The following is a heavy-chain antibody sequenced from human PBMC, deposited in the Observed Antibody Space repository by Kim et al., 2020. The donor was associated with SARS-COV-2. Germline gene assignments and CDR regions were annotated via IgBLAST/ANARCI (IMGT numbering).Heavy chain of an antibody. D-gene: IGHD3-16*01. CDR2: ISSDAKNI. CDR1: GLTFRTLH. V-gene: IGHV3-30*03. Sequence: GGSLRLSCAASGLTFRTLHMHWVRQAPGKGLEWLTLISSDAKNIWYADSVKGRFTVSRDNSKNTLYLQMSSLRGEDAAAYFCATFAEVNTFHYMDVWGQGTTVIVSS. J-gene: IGHJ6*03. CDR3: ATFAEVNTFHYMDV.